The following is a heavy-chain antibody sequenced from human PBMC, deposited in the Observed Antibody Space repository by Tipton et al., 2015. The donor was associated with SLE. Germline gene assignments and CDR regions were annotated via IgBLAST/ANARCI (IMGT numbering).Heavy chain of an antibody. V-gene: IGHV4-4*07. CDR1: GCSISSHY. CDR2: IYRSGST. CDR3: AREGRYPYYYYYMDV. Sequence: TLSLTCSVSGCSISSHYWSWIRQPPGKGLEWIGRIYRSGSTDYNTSLKSRVTMSVDTSRNRFSLKLTSVTAADAAVYYCAREGRYPYYYYYMDVWGKGTTVTVSS. J-gene: IGHJ6*03. D-gene: IGHD2-2*01.